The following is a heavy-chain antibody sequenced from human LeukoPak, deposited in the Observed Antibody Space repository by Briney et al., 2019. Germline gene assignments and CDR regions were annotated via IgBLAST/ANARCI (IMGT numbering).Heavy chain of an antibody. CDR3: ARKGIAVAGPFDY. D-gene: IGHD6-19*01. CDR2: ISFSSRYI. CDR1: GFTFSSYS. J-gene: IGHJ4*02. V-gene: IGHV3-21*01. Sequence: GGSLRLSCAASGFTFSSYSMNWVRQAPGKGLEWVSSISFSSRYIYYEDSVKGRFTISRDNAKNSLSLLMNSLRAEDTAVYYCARKGIAVAGPFDYWGQGTLVTVSS.